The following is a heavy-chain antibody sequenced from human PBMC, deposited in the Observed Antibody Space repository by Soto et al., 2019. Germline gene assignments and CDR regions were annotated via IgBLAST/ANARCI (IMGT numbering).Heavy chain of an antibody. CDR3: ARETPTDY. V-gene: IGHV3-20*04. CDR2: ISWNGATT. J-gene: IGHJ4*02. D-gene: IGHD4-4*01. CDR1: GFTFDDYS. Sequence: EVHLVESGGGVVRPGESLRLSCAASGFTFDDYSMYWVRQAPGKGLEWVSGISWNGATTTYADSVKGRFTISRDNANNSLYLQMNSLTVEDTAFYYCARETPTDYWGQGTLVTVSS.